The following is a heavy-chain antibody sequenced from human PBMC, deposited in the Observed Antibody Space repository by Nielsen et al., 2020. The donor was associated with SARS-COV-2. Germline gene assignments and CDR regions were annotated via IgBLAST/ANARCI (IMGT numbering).Heavy chain of an antibody. V-gene: IGHV3-11*01. D-gene: IGHD3-10*01. CDR3: AREREMVRGFDY. CDR1: GFTFSDYY. J-gene: IGHJ4*02. Sequence: GESLKISCAASGFTFSDYYMSWIRQAPGKGLEWVSYISSSGSTIYYADSVKGRFTISRDNAKNSLYLQMNSLRAEDTAVYYCAREREMVRGFDYWGQGTLVTVSS. CDR2: ISSSGSTI.